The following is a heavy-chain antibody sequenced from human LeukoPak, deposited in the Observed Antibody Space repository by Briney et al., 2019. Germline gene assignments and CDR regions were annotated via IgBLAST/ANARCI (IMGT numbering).Heavy chain of an antibody. Sequence: SQTLSLTFAISGDSVSTNRGAWNWIRQSPSRGLEWLGSTYYTSRWYTDYAESVKGRITINSDPSKNQFSLQLNSVTPEDTALYYCARAERRDGYTYWFDPWGQGTLVTVSS. J-gene: IGHJ5*02. D-gene: IGHD5-24*01. CDR2: TYYTSRWYT. CDR1: GDSVSTNRGA. V-gene: IGHV6-1*01. CDR3: ARAERRDGYTYWFDP.